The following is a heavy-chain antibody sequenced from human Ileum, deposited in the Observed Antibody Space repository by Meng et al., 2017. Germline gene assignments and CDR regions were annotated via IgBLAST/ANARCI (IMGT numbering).Heavy chain of an antibody. CDR2: TYYNSKWYN. J-gene: IGHJ4*02. Sequence: QGPLQQSGPRRVKPSQTPSLTCAISGDSVSNGGWNWIRQSPSRGLEWLGRTYYNSKWYNDYATSLKSRMIINPDTSKNQFSLQLNSVTPEDTAVYYCARGWAATGFDYWGQGSLVTVSS. V-gene: IGHV6-1*01. D-gene: IGHD6-13*01. CDR3: ARGWAATGFDY. CDR1: GDSVSNGG.